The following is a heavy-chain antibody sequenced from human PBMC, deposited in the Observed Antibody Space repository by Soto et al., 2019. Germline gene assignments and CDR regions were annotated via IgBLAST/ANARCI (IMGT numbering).Heavy chain of an antibody. CDR2: IYYSGTT. J-gene: IGHJ5*02. CDR1: GGSINSYTNY. V-gene: IGHV4-30-4*01. D-gene: IGHD2-8*02. CDR3: ARGFTGSAGRFDP. Sequence: SETLSLTCSVSGGSINSYTNYWSWVRQTPSRGLEWIGYIYYSGTTYYNPSLKSRVTISIYTSKNQFSLSLTSVVAADTAIYYCARGFTGSAGRFDPWGQGTVVTVSS.